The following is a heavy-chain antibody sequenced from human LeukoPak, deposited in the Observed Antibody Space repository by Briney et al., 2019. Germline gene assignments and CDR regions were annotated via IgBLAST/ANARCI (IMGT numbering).Heavy chain of an antibody. Sequence: AGGSLRLSCAASGFTFDDYAMHWVRQAPGKGLEWVSRITWNSGSIDYADSVKGRFTISRDNAKNSLYLQMNNLRAEDTALYYCARGMVRDLPPPNYHYYMDVWGKGTTVTVSS. CDR1: GFTFDDYA. V-gene: IGHV3-9*01. D-gene: IGHD3-10*01. J-gene: IGHJ6*03. CDR3: ARGMVRDLPPPNYHYYMDV. CDR2: ITWNSGSI.